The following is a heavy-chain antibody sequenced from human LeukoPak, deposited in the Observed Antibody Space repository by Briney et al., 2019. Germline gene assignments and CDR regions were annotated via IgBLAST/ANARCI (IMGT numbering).Heavy chain of an antibody. J-gene: IGHJ5*02. CDR1: GYTFTSYG. V-gene: IGHV1-18*01. D-gene: IGHD3-10*01. CDR3: ARDDSITMVRGLKPNWFDP. CDR2: ISAYNGNT. Sequence: GASVKVSCRASGYTFTSYGISWVRQAPGQGLEWMGWISAYNGNTNYAQKLQGRVTMTTETSTSTAHMELRSLRSADTAVYYCARDDSITMVRGLKPNWFDPWGQGTLVTVSS.